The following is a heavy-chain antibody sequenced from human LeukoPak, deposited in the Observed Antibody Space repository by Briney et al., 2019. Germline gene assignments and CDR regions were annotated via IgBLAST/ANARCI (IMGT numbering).Heavy chain of an antibody. D-gene: IGHD5-12*01. V-gene: IGHV1-46*01. CDR1: GYTFTSYY. CDR2: INPSGGST. J-gene: IGHJ6*02. Sequence: ASVKVSCKASGYTFTSYYMHWVRQAPGQGLEWMGIINPSGGSTSYAQKFQGRVTMTRDTSTSTVYMELSSLRSEDTAVYYCARENSGYTYYYYYGMDVWGQGATVTVSS. CDR3: ARENSGYTYYYYYGMDV.